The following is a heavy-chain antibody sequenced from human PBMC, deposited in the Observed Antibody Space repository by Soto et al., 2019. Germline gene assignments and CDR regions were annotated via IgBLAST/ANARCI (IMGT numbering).Heavy chain of an antibody. CDR1: GGTFSSYT. CDR2: IIPILGIA. D-gene: IGHD2-2*01. J-gene: IGHJ4*02. Sequence: ASVKVSCKASGGTFSSYTISWVRQAPGQGLEWMGRIIPILGIANYAQKFQGRVTITADKSTSTAYMELSSLRSEDTAVYYCARGRYCSSTSCYDYFDYWGQGTLVTVSS. CDR3: ARGRYCSSTSCYDYFDY. V-gene: IGHV1-69*02.